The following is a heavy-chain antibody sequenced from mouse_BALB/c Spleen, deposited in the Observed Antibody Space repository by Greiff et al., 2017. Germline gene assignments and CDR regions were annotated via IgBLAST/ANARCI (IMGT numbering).Heavy chain of an antibody. CDR2: ISSGGGST. J-gene: IGHJ2*01. Sequence: EVQVVESGGGLVKPGGSLKLSCAASGFAFSSYDMSWVRQTPEKRLEWVAYISSGGGSTYYPDTVKGRFTISRDNAKNTLYLQMSSLKSEDTAMYYCARQDLDFDYWGQGTTLTVSS. CDR1: GFAFSSYD. V-gene: IGHV5-12-1*01. CDR3: ARQDLDFDY.